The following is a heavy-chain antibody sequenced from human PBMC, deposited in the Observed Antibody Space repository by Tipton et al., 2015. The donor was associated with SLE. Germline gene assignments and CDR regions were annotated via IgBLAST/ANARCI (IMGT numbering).Heavy chain of an antibody. CDR2: IWYDGSNK. CDR3: ARTNSSGWTDAFDI. V-gene: IGHV3-33*01. CDR1: GFTFSSYG. Sequence: SLRLSCAASGFTFSSYGMHWVRQAPGKGLEWVAVIWYDGSNKYYADSVKGRFTISRDNSKNTLYLQMNSLRAEDTAVYYCARTNSSGWTDAFDIWGQGTMVTVSS. J-gene: IGHJ3*02. D-gene: IGHD6-19*01.